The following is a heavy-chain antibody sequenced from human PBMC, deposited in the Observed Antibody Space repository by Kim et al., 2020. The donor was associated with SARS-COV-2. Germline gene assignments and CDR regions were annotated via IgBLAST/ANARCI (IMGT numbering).Heavy chain of an antibody. Sequence: ASVKVSCKASGYTFTSYAMNWVRQAPGQGLEWIVWINTNTGYPTYAQGFTGRFVFSLDTSVSTAYLQISSLKAEDTAVYYCAREIYSNYGDNWFDPWGQGTLVTVSS. D-gene: IGHD4-4*01. CDR1: GYTFTSYA. J-gene: IGHJ5*02. V-gene: IGHV7-4-1*02. CDR3: AREIYSNYGDNWFDP. CDR2: INTNTGYP.